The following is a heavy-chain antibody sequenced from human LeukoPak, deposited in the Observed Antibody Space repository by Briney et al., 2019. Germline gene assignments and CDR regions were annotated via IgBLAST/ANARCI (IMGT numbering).Heavy chain of an antibody. CDR3: AREGRLGELSFRDAFDI. J-gene: IGHJ3*02. V-gene: IGHV3-48*01. Sequence: EGSLRLSCAASGFTFSSYSMNWVRQAPGKGLEWVSYISSSSSTIYYADSVKGRFTISRDNAKNSLYLQMNSLRAEDTAVYYCAREGRLGELSFRDAFDIWGQGTMVTVSS. CDR2: ISSSSSTI. CDR1: GFTFSSYS. D-gene: IGHD3-16*02.